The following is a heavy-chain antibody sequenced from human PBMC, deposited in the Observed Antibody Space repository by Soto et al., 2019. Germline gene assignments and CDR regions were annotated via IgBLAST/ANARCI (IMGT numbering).Heavy chain of an antibody. CDR3: ARLHYDFWSGYLYYFDY. D-gene: IGHD3-3*01. Sequence: QVQLEQSGAEVKKPGASVKVSCKASGYTFTSYDINWVRQATGQGLEWMGWMNPNSGNTGYAQKFQGRVTMTRNTSISTAYMELSSLRSEDTAVYYCARLHYDFWSGYLYYFDYWGQGTLVTVSS. J-gene: IGHJ4*02. CDR1: GYTFTSYD. CDR2: MNPNSGNT. V-gene: IGHV1-8*01.